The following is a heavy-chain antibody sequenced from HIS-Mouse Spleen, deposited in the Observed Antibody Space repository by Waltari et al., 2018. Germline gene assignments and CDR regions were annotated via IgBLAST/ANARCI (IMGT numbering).Heavy chain of an antibody. V-gene: IGHV3-48*01. CDR1: GFTFSSFS. D-gene: IGHD1-26*01. CDR2: ISSSSSTI. Sequence: EVQLVESGGGLVQPGGSLRLSCAAYGFTFSSFSMNWVRQVPGKGLGWVSYISSSSSTIYYADSVKGRFTISRDNAKNSLYLQMNSLRAEDTAVYYCARGASGSYYLVSVSDYWGQGTLVTVSS. CDR3: ARGASGSYYLVSVSDY. J-gene: IGHJ4*02.